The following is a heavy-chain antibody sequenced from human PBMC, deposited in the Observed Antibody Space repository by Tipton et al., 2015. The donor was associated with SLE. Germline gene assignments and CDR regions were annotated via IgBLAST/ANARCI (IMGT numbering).Heavy chain of an antibody. D-gene: IGHD6-6*01. Sequence: TLSLTCAVYGGSFSGYYWSWIRQTPGKGLGWIGEINHSGSTNYNPSLKSRVTISVDTSKNQFSLKLSSVTAADTAVYYCARGRGSSSSGHYWGQGTLVTVSS. V-gene: IGHV4-34*01. CDR3: ARGRGSSSSGHY. CDR1: GGSFSGYY. CDR2: INHSGST. J-gene: IGHJ4*02.